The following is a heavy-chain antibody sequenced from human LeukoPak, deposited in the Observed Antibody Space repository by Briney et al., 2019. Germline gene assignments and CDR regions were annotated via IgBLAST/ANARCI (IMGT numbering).Heavy chain of an antibody. CDR3: ARAYYYGSGSYYTGRYFDY. CDR1: GGSISSYY. J-gene: IGHJ4*02. Sequence: SETLSLTCTVSGGSISSYYWSWIRQPPGKGLEWIGYIYNSGTTNYNPSLKSRVTISVDTSKNQFSLKLSSVTAADTAVYYCARAYYYGSGSYYTGRYFDYWGQGTLVTVSS. D-gene: IGHD3-10*01. CDR2: IYNSGTT. V-gene: IGHV4-59*12.